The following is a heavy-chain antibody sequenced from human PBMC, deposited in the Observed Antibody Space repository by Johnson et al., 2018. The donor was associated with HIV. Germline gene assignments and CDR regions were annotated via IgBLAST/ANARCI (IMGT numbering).Heavy chain of an antibody. J-gene: IGHJ3*02. Sequence: VQLVESGGGLVQPGRSLRLSCAASGFSFDDYAVHWVRQAPGKGLEWVSGISWNSGSIDYADSVKGRFTISRDNAKNSLYLQMNSLRTEETALYHCAKDVSGSKFRDAFDIWGQGTMVTVSS. D-gene: IGHD1-26*01. CDR1: GFSFDDYA. CDR3: AKDVSGSKFRDAFDI. CDR2: ISWNSGSI. V-gene: IGHV3-9*01.